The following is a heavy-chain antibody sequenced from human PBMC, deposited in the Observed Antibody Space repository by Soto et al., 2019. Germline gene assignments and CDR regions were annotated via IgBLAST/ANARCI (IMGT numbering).Heavy chain of an antibody. D-gene: IGHD3-16*01. CDR2: INPNSGGT. CDR1: GYTFTGYY. V-gene: IGHV1-2*02. J-gene: IGHJ6*02. Sequence: ASVKVSCKASGYTFTGYYMHWVRQAPGQGLEWMGWINPNSGGTNYAQKFQGRVTMTRDTSISTAYMELSRLRSDDTAVYYCARDGTDYLSRYYGMDVWGQGTTVTVSS. CDR3: ARDGTDYLSRYYGMDV.